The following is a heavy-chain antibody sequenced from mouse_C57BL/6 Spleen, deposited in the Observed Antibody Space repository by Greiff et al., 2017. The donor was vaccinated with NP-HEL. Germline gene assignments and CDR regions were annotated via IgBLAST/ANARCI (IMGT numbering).Heavy chain of an antibody. CDR3: TRWGTTVGYFDV. Sequence: QVQLQQSGAELVRPGASVTLSCKASGYTFTDYEMHWVKQTPVHGLEWIGAIDPETGGTAYNQKFKGKAILTADKSSSTAYMELRSLTSEDSAVYYCTRWGTTVGYFDVWGTGTTVTVSS. CDR2: IDPETGGT. J-gene: IGHJ1*03. CDR1: GYTFTDYE. D-gene: IGHD1-1*01. V-gene: IGHV1-15*01.